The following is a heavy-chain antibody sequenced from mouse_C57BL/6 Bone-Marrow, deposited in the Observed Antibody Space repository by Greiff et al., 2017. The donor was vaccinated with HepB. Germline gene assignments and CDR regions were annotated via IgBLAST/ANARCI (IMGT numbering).Heavy chain of an antibody. J-gene: IGHJ3*01. CDR2: IDPANGNT. CDR3: ARLSTHRLRTSDWFAY. Sequence: EVQLQQSVAELVRPGASVKLSCTASGFNIKNTYMHWVKQRPEQGLEWIGRIDPANGNTKYDPKFQGKATITADTSSNTAYLQLSSLTSEDTAIYYCARLSTHRLRTSDWFAYWGQGTLVTVSA. V-gene: IGHV14-3*01. D-gene: IGHD3-2*02. CDR1: GFNIKNTY.